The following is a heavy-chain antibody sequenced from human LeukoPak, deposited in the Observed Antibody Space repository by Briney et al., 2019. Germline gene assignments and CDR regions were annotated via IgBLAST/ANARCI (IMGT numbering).Heavy chain of an antibody. CDR1: GFTFSNYA. CDR2: ISSSIGYI. D-gene: IGHD3-10*01. Sequence: GGSLRLSCAASGFTFSNYAMSWVRQAPARGLEWVSSISSSIGYIYYADSVRGRFTISRDNAKNSLYLQMNSLRAEDTAVYYCARDLVRGVTHYFGMDVWGQGTTVTVSS. J-gene: IGHJ6*02. CDR3: ARDLVRGVTHYFGMDV. V-gene: IGHV3-21*01.